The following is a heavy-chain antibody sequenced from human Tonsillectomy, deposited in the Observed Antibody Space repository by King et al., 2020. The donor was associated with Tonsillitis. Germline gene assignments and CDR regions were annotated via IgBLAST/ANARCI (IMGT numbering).Heavy chain of an antibody. V-gene: IGHV4-30-4*08. Sequence: QLQESGPGLVKPSQTLSLTCTVSGGSITSGHYYWTWIRQHPGKGLEWIGYIYYSGSTYYNPSLKSRVTISVDTSKNQFSLKLSSVTAADTAVYYCAGRRQAATVSESDYWGQGTLVTVSS. CDR2: IYYSGST. CDR1: GGSITSGHYY. D-gene: IGHD2-15*01. J-gene: IGHJ4*02. CDR3: AGRRQAATVSESDY.